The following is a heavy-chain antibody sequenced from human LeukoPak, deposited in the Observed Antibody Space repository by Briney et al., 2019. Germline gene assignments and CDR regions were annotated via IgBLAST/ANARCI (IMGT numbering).Heavy chain of an antibody. CDR1: GFTFSSYG. J-gene: IGHJ4*02. D-gene: IGHD6-19*01. CDR3: AKDLGRSGWPKGFDY. CDR2: ISYDGSNK. V-gene: IGHV3-30*18. Sequence: GRSLRLSCAASGFTFSSYGMHWVRQAPGKGLEWVAVISYDGSNKYYADSVKGRFTISRDNSKNTLYLQMNSLRAEDTAVYYCAKDLGRSGWPKGFDYWGQGTLVTVSS.